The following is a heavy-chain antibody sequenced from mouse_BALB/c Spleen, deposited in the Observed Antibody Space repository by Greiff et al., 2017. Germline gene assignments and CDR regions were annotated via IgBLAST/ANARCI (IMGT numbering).Heavy chain of an antibody. CDR3: ARGHYDGYPYAMDY. V-gene: IGHV5-6-5*01. CDR1: GFTFSSYA. J-gene: IGHJ4*01. Sequence: EVKLMESGGGLVKPGGSLKLSCAASGFTFSSYAMSWVRQTPEKRLEWVASISSGGSTYYPDSVKGRFTISRDNARNILYLQMSSLRSEDTAMYYCARGHYDGYPYAMDYWGQGTSVTVSS. CDR2: ISSGGST. D-gene: IGHD2-3*01.